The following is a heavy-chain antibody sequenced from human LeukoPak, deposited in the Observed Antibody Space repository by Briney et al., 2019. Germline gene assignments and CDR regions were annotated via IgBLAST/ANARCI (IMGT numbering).Heavy chain of an antibody. CDR1: GGPISSYY. Sequence: TSETLSLTCTVSGGPISSYYLVWIRQPPGKGLECIGRTYYSGGTNYNPSLKSRVTISVDTSKNQLSLRLSSVTAADTAVYYCARDDYYFMDVWGKGTTVTVSS. CDR2: TYYSGGT. V-gene: IGHV4-59*01. D-gene: IGHD3-16*01. CDR3: ARDDYYFMDV. J-gene: IGHJ6*03.